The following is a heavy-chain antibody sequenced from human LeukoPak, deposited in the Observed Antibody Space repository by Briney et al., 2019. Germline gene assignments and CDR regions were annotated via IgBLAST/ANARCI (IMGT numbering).Heavy chain of an antibody. J-gene: IGHJ3*02. D-gene: IGHD1-26*01. Sequence: PSETLSLTCTVSSGSISSYYWSWIRQPPGKGLEWIGYIYYSGSTNYNPSLKSRVTISVDTSKNQFSLKLSSVTAADTAVYYCARRWDDAFDIWGQGTMVTVSS. CDR2: IYYSGST. CDR3: ARRWDDAFDI. CDR1: SGSISSYY. V-gene: IGHV4-59*08.